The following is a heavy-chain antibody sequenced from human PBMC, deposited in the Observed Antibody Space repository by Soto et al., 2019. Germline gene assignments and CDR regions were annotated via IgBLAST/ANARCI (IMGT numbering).Heavy chain of an antibody. CDR3: AKVPELLWFGELLPQFDY. V-gene: IGHV3-23*01. CDR2: ISGSGGGT. CDR1: GFTFSSYA. J-gene: IGHJ4*02. D-gene: IGHD3-10*01. Sequence: GGSLRLSCAASGFTFSSYALTWVRQAPGKGLEWVSAISGSGGGTYYADSVKGRFTISRDNSKSTLYLQMNSLRAEDTAVYYCAKVPELLWFGELLPQFDYWGQGTLVTVSS.